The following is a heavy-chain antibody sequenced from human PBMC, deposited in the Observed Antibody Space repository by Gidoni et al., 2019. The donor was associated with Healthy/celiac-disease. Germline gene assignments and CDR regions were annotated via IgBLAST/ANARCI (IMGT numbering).Heavy chain of an antibody. CDR2: ISYDGSNK. D-gene: IGHD1-26*01. V-gene: IGHV3-30-3*01. Sequence: QVQLVESGGGVVQPGRSLRLSCSASGFTFRSYAMHWVRQAPGKGLEWVAVISYDGSNKYYADSVKGRFTISRDNSKNTLYLQMNSLRAEDTAVYYCARASWPLAPDGIVGGNWFDPWGQGTLVTVSS. J-gene: IGHJ5*02. CDR3: ARASWPLAPDGIVGGNWFDP. CDR1: GFTFRSYA.